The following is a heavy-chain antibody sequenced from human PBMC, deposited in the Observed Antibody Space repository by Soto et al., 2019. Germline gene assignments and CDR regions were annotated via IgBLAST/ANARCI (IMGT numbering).Heavy chain of an antibody. CDR3: AHRDRVAGGYDY. J-gene: IGHJ4*02. D-gene: IGHD5-12*01. CDR2: IYWDDDK. CDR1: GFSLITSGVG. V-gene: IGHV2-5*02. Sequence: QITLKESGPTLVKPTQTLTLTCTFSGFSLITSGVGVGWIRQPPGKALEWLALIYWDDDKRYSPSLKSRLTITKDTSITQVVLTMTNMDPVDTAIYYCAHRDRVAGGYDYWGQGTLVTVSS.